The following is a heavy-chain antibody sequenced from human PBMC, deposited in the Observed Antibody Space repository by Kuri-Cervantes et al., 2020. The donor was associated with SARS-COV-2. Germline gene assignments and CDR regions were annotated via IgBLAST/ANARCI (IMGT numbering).Heavy chain of an antibody. CDR3: ARGQDSYGYNWFDP. CDR1: GFTFSSYA. J-gene: IGHJ5*02. Sequence: GESLKISCAASGFTFSSYAMHWVRQAPGKGLEWVAVISYDGSNKYYADSVKGRFTISRDNSKNTLYLQMNSLRAEDTAVYYCARGQDSYGYNWFDPWGQGTLVTVSS. D-gene: IGHD5-18*01. V-gene: IGHV3-30-3*01. CDR2: ISYDGSNK.